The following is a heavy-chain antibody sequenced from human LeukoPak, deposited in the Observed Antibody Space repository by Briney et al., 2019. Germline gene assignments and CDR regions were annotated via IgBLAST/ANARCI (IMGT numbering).Heavy chain of an antibody. CDR3: ARDPRLYFDSSGHVDY. CDR1: GYTFTTYG. D-gene: IGHD3-22*01. Sequence: GASVKVSCKASGYTFTTYGISWVRQARGQGLEWMGWISAYNGNTNYAQRLQGRVTMTTDTSTSTAYMELRSLRSDDTAVYYCARDPRLYFDSSGHVDYWGQGTLVTVYS. J-gene: IGHJ4*02. V-gene: IGHV1-18*01. CDR2: ISAYNGNT.